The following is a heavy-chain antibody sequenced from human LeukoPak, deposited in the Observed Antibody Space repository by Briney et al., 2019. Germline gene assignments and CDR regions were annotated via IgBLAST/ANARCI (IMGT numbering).Heavy chain of an antibody. V-gene: IGHV4-34*01. CDR3: ARAGLRVTMVRRSYFDY. CDR1: GGSFSGYY. CDR2: INHSGST. Sequence: SETLSLTCAVYGGSFSGYYWSWIRQPPEKGLEWIGEINHSGSTNYNPSLKSRVTISVDTSKNQFSLKLSSVTAADTAVYYCARAGLRVTMVRRSYFDYWGQGTLVTVSS. J-gene: IGHJ4*02. D-gene: IGHD3-10*01.